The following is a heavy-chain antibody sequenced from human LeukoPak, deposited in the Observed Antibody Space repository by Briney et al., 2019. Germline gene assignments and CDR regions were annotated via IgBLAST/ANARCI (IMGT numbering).Heavy chain of an antibody. CDR3: AKPSSRQWLVRVLFDY. CDR1: GFTFSRDA. J-gene: IGHJ4*02. CDR2: ISGTGIST. Sequence: PGGSLRLSCVASGFTFSRDAMSWVRQAPGKGLEWVSAISGTGISTYYADSVKGRFTISRDNSKNTLYLQMNSLRAEDTAVYYCAKPSSRQWLVRVLFDYWGQGTLVTVSS. V-gene: IGHV3-23*01. D-gene: IGHD6-19*01.